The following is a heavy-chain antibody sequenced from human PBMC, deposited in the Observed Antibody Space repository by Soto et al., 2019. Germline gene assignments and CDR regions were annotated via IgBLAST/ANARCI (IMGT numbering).Heavy chain of an antibody. D-gene: IGHD7-27*01. V-gene: IGHV3-23*01. CDR2: ISGSGGST. J-gene: IGHJ3*02. CDR3: AKAPNWGLRWGAFDI. CDR1: GFTFSSYA. Sequence: GGSLSLSCAASGFTFSSYAMSWVRPAQGKGLEWVSAISGSGGSTYYADSVKGRFTISRDNSKNTLYLQMNSLRAEDTAVYYCAKAPNWGLRWGAFDIWGQGTMVTVSS.